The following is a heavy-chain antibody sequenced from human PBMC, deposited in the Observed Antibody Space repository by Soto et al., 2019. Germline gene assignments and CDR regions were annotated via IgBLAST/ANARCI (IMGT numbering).Heavy chain of an antibody. V-gene: IGHV1-69*13. CDR1: GGTFSSYA. CDR3: ARGGKYGGFYYFDY. J-gene: IGHJ4*02. CDR2: IIPIFGTA. Sequence: SVKVSCKASGGTFSSYAISWVRQAPGQGLEWMGGIIPIFGTANYAQKFQGRVTITADESTSTAYMELSSLRSEDTAVYYCARGGKYGGFYYFDYWGQGALVTVSS. D-gene: IGHD2-21*02.